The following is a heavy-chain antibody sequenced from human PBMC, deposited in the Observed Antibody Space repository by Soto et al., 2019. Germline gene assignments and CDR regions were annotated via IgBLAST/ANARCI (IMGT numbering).Heavy chain of an antibody. CDR2: IYWDDAK. CDR1: GFSLSTSGVG. CDR3: PNKGGGDRILDY. D-gene: IGHD3-16*01. Sequence: QITSKESGPTLVKPTQTLTLTCTFSGFSLSTSGVGVGWIRQPPGKALEWLALIYWDDAKHYSPSLKSRPTITKEPSQNQVVLIMTNMDPVDTATNYRPNKGGGDRILDYWGQGTLVTVSS. V-gene: IGHV2-5*02. J-gene: IGHJ4*02.